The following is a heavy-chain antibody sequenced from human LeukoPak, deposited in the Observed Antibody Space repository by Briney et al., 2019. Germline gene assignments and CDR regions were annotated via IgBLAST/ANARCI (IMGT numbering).Heavy chain of an antibody. CDR1: GYTFTSYY. CDR2: INPSGGST. J-gene: IGHJ4*02. CDR3: ARDHRPDIVATVTPISFDY. D-gene: IGHD5-12*01. Sequence: ASVKVSCKASGYTFTSYYMHWVRQAPGQGLEWMGIINPSGGSTSYAQKFQGRVTMTRDTSTSTVYMELSSLRSEDTAVYYCARDHRPDIVATVTPISFDYWGQGTLVTVSS. V-gene: IGHV1-46*01.